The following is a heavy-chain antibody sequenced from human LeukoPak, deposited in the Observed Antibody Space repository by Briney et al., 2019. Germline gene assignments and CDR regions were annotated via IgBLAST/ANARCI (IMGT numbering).Heavy chain of an antibody. D-gene: IGHD3-9*01. CDR2: ISSSSSTI. J-gene: IGHJ4*02. CDR1: GFTFSTYG. CDR3: ARDRASYDILTGYYTDGFDY. Sequence: PGGSLRLSCAASGFTFSTYGMHWVRQAPRQALEWVSYISSSSSTIYYADSVKGRFTISRDNAKNSLYLQMNSLRDEDTAVYYCARDRASYDILTGYYTDGFDYWGQGTLVTVSS. V-gene: IGHV3-48*02.